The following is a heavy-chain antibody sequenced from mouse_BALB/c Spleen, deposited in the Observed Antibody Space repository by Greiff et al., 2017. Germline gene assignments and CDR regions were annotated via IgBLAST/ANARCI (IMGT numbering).Heavy chain of an antibody. J-gene: IGHJ3*01. CDR3: ARHKGDGPFAY. Sequence: EVKLVESGGDLVKPGGSLKLSCAASGFTFSSYGMSWVRQTPDKRLEWVATISSGGSYTYYPDSVKGRFTISRDNAKNTLYLQMSSLKSEDTAMYYCARHKGDGPFAYWGQGTLVTVSA. CDR2: ISSGGSYT. CDR1: GFTFSSYG. D-gene: IGHD2-3*01. V-gene: IGHV5-6*02.